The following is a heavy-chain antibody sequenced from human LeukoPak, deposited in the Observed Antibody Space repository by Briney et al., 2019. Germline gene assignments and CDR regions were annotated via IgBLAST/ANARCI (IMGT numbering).Heavy chain of an antibody. CDR2: ISSSSYTI. CDR1: GFTFSTYS. V-gene: IGHV3-48*01. J-gene: IGHJ4*02. Sequence: PGGSLRLSCAASGFTFSTYSMNWVRQAPGKGLEWVSYISSSSYTIYYADSVKGRFTISRDNAKNSLYLQMNSLRAEDTAVYYCARDPYDFWSGYYSGSLYYFDYWGQGTLLTVSS. CDR3: ARDPYDFWSGYYSGSLYYFDY. D-gene: IGHD3-3*01.